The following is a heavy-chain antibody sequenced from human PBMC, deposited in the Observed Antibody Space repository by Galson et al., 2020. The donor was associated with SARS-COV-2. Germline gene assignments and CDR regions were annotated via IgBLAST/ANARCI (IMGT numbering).Heavy chain of an antibody. CDR2: IYNSGTT. CDR3: ARDLYYDSSGYYHYFDY. D-gene: IGHD3-22*01. CDR1: GGSISSGGYY. J-gene: IGHJ4*02. V-gene: IGHV4-31*03. Sequence: SETLSLTCTVSGGSISSGGYYWSWIRQHPGKGLEWIGYIYNSGTTYYNPSLQSRVTISIDTSKNQFSLKLSSVTAADTAVYYCARDLYYDSSGYYHYFDYWGQGTLVTVSS.